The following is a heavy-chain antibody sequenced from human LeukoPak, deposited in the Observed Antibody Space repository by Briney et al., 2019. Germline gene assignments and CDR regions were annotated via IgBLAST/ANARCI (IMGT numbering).Heavy chain of an antibody. Sequence: TSVKVSCKASGYTFTGYYIHWVRQAPGQGLEWMGWINPDSGGTNYAQKFQGRVTMTRDTSIRTAYMELSRLRSDDTAVYYCARVLFYSSGNKSNRVDYWGQGTLVTVSS. CDR1: GYTFTGYY. J-gene: IGHJ4*02. D-gene: IGHD6-19*01. CDR3: ARVLFYSSGNKSNRVDY. CDR2: INPDSGGT. V-gene: IGHV1-2*02.